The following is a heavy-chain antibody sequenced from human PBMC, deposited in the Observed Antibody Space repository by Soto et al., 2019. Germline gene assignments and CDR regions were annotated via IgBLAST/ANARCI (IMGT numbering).Heavy chain of an antibody. J-gene: IGHJ5*02. V-gene: IGHV3-74*01. CDR3: ATVGTGSYNWFDP. D-gene: IGHD6-13*01. CDR1: GFTFSRNW. CDR2: INSDGTTT. Sequence: GGSLILSCAASGFTFSRNWMHWVRQAPGKGLVWLSRINSDGTTTTYADSVKGRFTISRDNSKNTVYLQINNLRADDTAVYYCATVGTGSYNWFDPWGQGTLVTVSS.